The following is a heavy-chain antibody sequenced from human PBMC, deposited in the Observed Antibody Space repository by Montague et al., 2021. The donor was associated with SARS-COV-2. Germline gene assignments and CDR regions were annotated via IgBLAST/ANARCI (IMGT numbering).Heavy chain of an antibody. CDR3: ARLRGDYGGTYDTFDI. V-gene: IGHV4-39*01. Sequence: SETLSLTCTVSGGSISSRSYYWGWIRQPPGKGLEWIGSIYYSGSTYYNPSLKSRVTISVDTSKNQFSLKLSSVTAADTAVYYCARLRGDYGGTYDTFDIWGKGTMVTVSP. J-gene: IGHJ3*02. CDR2: IYYSGST. CDR1: GGSISSRSYY. D-gene: IGHD4-23*01.